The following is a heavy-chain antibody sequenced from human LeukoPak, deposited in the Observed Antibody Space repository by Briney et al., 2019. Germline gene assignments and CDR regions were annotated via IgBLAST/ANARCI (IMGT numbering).Heavy chain of an antibody. CDR1: GFTFSSYA. CDR3: ARGGDWTQYYFDY. Sequence: GGSLRLSCAASGFTFSSYAMSWVRQAPGKGLEWVSAISGSGGSTYYADSVKGRFTISRDNSKNTLYLQMNSLRAEDTALYYCARGGDWTQYYFDYWGQGTLVTVSS. D-gene: IGHD3/OR15-3a*01. V-gene: IGHV3-23*01. J-gene: IGHJ4*02. CDR2: ISGSGGST.